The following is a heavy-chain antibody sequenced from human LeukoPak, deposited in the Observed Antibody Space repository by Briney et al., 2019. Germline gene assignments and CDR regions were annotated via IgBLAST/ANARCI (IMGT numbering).Heavy chain of an antibody. J-gene: IGHJ5*02. CDR3: ARDSQGDSGDSFDP. CDR2: ISSSSSSYI. CDR1: GFTFSSYG. Sequence: PGGSLRLSCAASGFTFSSYGMHWVRQAPGKGLEWVSSISSSSSSYIYYADSVKGRFTISRDNARNSLYLQMDSLRAEDTAVYYCARDSQGDSGDSFDPWGQGTLVTVSS. V-gene: IGHV3-21*01. D-gene: IGHD4-17*01.